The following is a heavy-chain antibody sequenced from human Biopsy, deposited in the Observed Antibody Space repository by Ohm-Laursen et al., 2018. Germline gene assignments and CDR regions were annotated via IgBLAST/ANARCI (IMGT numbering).Heavy chain of an antibody. CDR2: ISYSGST. V-gene: IGHV4-59*12. J-gene: IGHJ6*02. CDR3: VRGVDYYDPYHYYALDV. CDR1: GGSISGSS. Sequence: SETLSLTCTVSGGSISGSSWSWIRQAPGRGLEWVGYISYSGSTSNNPSLKSRVTISVDTSKNQFSLKVRSVTAADTAVYYCVRGVDYYDPYHYYALDVWGQGTTVTVPS. D-gene: IGHD3-22*01.